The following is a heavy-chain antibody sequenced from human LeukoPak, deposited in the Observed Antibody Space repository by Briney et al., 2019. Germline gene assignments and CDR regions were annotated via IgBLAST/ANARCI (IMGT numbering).Heavy chain of an antibody. CDR3: ARGTYYYGSGSYYGGYYYYYYMDV. CDR2: IYTSGST. J-gene: IGHJ6*03. V-gene: IGHV4-61*02. D-gene: IGHD3-10*01. Sequence: SETLSLTCTVSGGSISSGSYYWGWIRQPAGKGLEWIGRIYTSGSTNYNPSLKSRVTISVDTSKNQFSLKLSSVTAADTAVYYCARGTYYYGSGSYYGGYYYYYYMDVWGKGTTVTVSS. CDR1: GGSISSGSYY.